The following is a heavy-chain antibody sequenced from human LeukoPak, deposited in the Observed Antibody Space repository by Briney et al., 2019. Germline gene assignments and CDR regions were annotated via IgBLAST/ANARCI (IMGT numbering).Heavy chain of an antibody. J-gene: IGHJ4*02. V-gene: IGHV3-21*01. CDR1: GFTFSSYS. CDR2: ISSSSSYI. Sequence: KPGGSLRLSCAASGFTFSSYSMNWVRQAPGKGLEWVSSISSSSSYISYADSVKGRFTISRDNAKNSLYLQMNSLRAEDTAVYYCARLFGGVTTFDYWGQGALVTVSS. D-gene: IGHD2-8*02. CDR3: ARLFGGVTTFDY.